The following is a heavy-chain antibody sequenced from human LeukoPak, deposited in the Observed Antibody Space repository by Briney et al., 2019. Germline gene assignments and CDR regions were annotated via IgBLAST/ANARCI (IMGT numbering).Heavy chain of an antibody. Sequence: ASVKVSCKASGYTFTDYHMHWVRPAPGQGLAWMGRINPKSGNTNYTQSFKGRVTMTRDTSIGTAYLELNRLTSDDTAVYFCAYDFWSGETDYWGQGTLVTVAS. D-gene: IGHD3-3*01. J-gene: IGHJ4*02. CDR1: GYTFTDYH. CDR3: AYDFWSGETDY. CDR2: INPKSGNT. V-gene: IGHV1-2*06.